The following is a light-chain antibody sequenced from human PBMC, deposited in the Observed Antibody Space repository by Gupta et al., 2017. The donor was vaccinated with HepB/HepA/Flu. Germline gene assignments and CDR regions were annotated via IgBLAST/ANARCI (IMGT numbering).Light chain of an antibody. CDR3: QQRSNWPPFT. Sequence: EIVLTQSPATLSLSPGERSTLSCRASQSVSSYLAWYQQKPGQTPRRLTHDAPNRDTGLPARFRGSGPGLDFTLTISSREPEDFAVYYSQQRSNWPPFTFGHGTKVDIK. CDR1: QSVSSY. V-gene: IGKV3-11*01. CDR2: DAP. J-gene: IGKJ3*01.